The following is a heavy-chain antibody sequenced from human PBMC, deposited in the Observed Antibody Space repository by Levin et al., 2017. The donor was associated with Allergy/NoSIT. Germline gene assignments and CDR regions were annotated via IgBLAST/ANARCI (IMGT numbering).Heavy chain of an antibody. Sequence: GESLKISCKGSGDTFSGYWIAWVRQTPGKGLEWMGVIYPGDSDTRYSPSFQGQVTMSADKSITTAYLHWSSLKASDTAIYYCAWCRNWGPNYLYFDLWGRGTLLTVSS. V-gene: IGHV5-51*01. CDR2: IYPGDSDT. CDR3: AWCRNWGPNYLYFDL. CDR1: GDTFSGYW. J-gene: IGHJ2*01. D-gene: IGHD7-27*01.